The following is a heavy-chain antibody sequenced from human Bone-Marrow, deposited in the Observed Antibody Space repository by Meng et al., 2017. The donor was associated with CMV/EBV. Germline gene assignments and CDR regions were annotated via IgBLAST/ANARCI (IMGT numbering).Heavy chain of an antibody. D-gene: IGHD5-12*01. CDR2: IIPIFGTA. V-gene: IGHV1-69*05. Sequence: SVKVSCKASGGTFSSYAISWVRQAPGQGLEWMGGIIPIFGTATYAQKFQGRVTITTDESTSTAYMELRSLRSEDTAVYYCAREASASLTRIVATTHDDGNWFDPWGQGTLVTVSS. CDR3: AREASASLTRIVATTHDDGNWFDP. CDR1: GGTFSSYA. J-gene: IGHJ5*02.